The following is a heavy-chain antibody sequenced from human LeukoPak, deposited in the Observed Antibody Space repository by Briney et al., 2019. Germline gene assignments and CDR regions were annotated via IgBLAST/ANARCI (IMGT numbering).Heavy chain of an antibody. CDR3: ARRISTRRGETCSSTSCYFDY. CDR1: GFSIGSGYF. CDR2: IFHRGIT. V-gene: IGHV4-38-2*01. J-gene: IGHJ4*02. D-gene: IGHD2-2*01. Sequence: SETLSLTCAVSGFSIGSGYFWAWIRQSPGKGLEWIGSIFHRGITYYNPSLKSRITISVDTSKNQFSLRLSSVTAADTAVYYCARRISTRRGETCSSTSCYFDYWGQGTLVTVSS.